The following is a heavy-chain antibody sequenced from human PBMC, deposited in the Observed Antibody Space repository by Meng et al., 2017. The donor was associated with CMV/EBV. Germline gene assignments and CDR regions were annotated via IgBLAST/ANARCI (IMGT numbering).Heavy chain of an antibody. J-gene: IGHJ3*02. CDR2: INPNSGGT. D-gene: IGHD3-10*01. V-gene: IGHV1-2*02. Sequence: ASVKVSCKASGYTFTGYYMHWVRQAPGQGLEWMGWINPNSGGTNYAQKFQGRVTMTRDTSISTAYMELSRLRSDDTAVYYRARVMVRGVDYAFDIWGQGTMVTVSS. CDR1: GYTFTGYY. CDR3: ARVMVRGVDYAFDI.